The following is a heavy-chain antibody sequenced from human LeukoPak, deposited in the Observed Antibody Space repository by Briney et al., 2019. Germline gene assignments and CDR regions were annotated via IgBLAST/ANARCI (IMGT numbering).Heavy chain of an antibody. CDR3: AKGPTYYYDSSGYFDY. CDR1: GFTFSSYA. Sequence: GGSLRLSCAASGFTFSSYAMSWVRQAPGKGLEWVSAISGSGGSTYYADSVKGRFTISRDNSKNTLYLQMNSLRAEVTALYYCAKGPTYYYDSSGYFDYWGQGTLVTVSS. D-gene: IGHD3-22*01. V-gene: IGHV3-23*01. J-gene: IGHJ4*02. CDR2: ISGSGGST.